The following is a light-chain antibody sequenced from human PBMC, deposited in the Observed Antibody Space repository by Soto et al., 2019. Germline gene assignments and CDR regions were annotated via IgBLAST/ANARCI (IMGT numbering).Light chain of an antibody. CDR3: QRLNSYPFT. CDR2: DAS. J-gene: IGKJ5*01. CDR1: QGISSA. Sequence: AIHLTQSPSSLSASVGDRVTITCRASQGISSALAWYQHKPGRPPRFLIHDASSLQSGVPSRFSGSESGTECTLTISSLQPEDSATYYCQRLNSYPFTFGQGTRLEIK. V-gene: IGKV1-13*02.